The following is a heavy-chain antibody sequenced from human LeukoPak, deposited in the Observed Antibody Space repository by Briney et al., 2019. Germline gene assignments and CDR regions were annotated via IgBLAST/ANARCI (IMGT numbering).Heavy chain of an antibody. J-gene: IGHJ3*02. CDR3: AKDIFRRGYSYGYGAFDI. CDR2: ISWNSGSI. V-gene: IGHV3-9*03. Sequence: GGSLRLSCAASGFTFDDYAMHWVRQAPGKGLEWVSGISWNSGSIVYADSVKGRFTISRDNAKNSLYVKMNSLRAEDMALYYCAKDIFRRGYSYGYGAFDIWGQGTMVTVSS. CDR1: GFTFDDYA. D-gene: IGHD5-18*01.